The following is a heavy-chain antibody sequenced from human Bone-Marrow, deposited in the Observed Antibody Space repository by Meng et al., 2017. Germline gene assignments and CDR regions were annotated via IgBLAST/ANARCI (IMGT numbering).Heavy chain of an antibody. J-gene: IGHJ6*02. Sequence: GSLRLSCTVSGGSTSSYYWSWIRQPPGKGLEWIGYIYYSGSTNYNPSLKSRVTISVDTSKNQFSLKVSSVTAADTAVYYCARASRSVPNSGYDSDPPEDYYYYGMDVWGQGTTVTVSS. D-gene: IGHD5-12*01. V-gene: IGHV4-59*01. CDR1: GGSTSSYY. CDR2: IYYSGST. CDR3: ARASRSVPNSGYDSDPPEDYYYYGMDV.